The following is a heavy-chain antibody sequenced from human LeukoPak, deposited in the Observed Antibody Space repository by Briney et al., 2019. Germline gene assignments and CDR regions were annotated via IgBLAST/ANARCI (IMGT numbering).Heavy chain of an antibody. V-gene: IGHV3-30-3*01. Sequence: PGRSLRLSCAASGFTFSSYAMHWVRQAPGKGLEWVAVISYDGSNKYYADSVKGRFTISRDNSKNTLYLQMNSLRAEDTAVYYCARDPAPTIFGVVIDYWGQGTLVTVSS. CDR2: ISYDGSNK. CDR1: GFTFSSYA. D-gene: IGHD3-3*01. CDR3: ARDPAPTIFGVVIDY. J-gene: IGHJ4*02.